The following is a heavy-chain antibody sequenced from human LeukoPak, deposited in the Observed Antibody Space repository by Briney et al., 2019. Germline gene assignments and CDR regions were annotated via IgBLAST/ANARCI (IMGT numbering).Heavy chain of an antibody. CDR2: IYGRDSDT. D-gene: IGHD2-21*02. J-gene: IGHJ4*02. Sequence: GEALKISRKGSGCIFNNYWIGWVRHIPGKGLELVWIIYGRDSDTRYSPSFQGQVTISADKPTSTAYLQWSSLKASDSAMYYCARARGCNSGDCYADYWGEGTLVTVSS. V-gene: IGHV5-51*04. CDR3: ARARGCNSGDCYADY. CDR1: GCIFNNYW.